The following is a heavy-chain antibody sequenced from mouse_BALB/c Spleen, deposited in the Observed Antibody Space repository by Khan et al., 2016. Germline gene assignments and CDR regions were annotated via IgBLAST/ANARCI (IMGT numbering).Heavy chain of an antibody. V-gene: IGHV1S136*01. CDR3: ARKPTRYWYFDV. CDR2: INPYNDGT. Sequence: VQLQQSGPELVKPGASVKMSCKATGYTFTSYVMHWVKQKPGQGLEWIGYINPYNDGTKYNEKFKGKATLTSDKSSSTAYMELSSLTSEDSAVYYCARKPTRYWYFDVWGAGTTVTVSS. CDR1: GYTFTSYV. J-gene: IGHJ1*01.